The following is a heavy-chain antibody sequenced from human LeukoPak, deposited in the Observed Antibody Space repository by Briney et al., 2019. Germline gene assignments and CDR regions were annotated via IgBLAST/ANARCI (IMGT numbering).Heavy chain of an antibody. CDR1: GYTFTSYG. CDR2: ISAYNGNT. J-gene: IGHJ3*02. Sequence: ASVSVSCKASGYTFTSYGISWVRQAPGQGLEGMGWISAYNGNTNYAQKLQGRVTITTDTSTSTAYMELRSLRSDDTAVYYCARHFSPDYYDILTGYVQELEGRAFDIWGQGTMVTVSS. CDR3: ARHFSPDYYDILTGYVQELEGRAFDI. D-gene: IGHD3-9*01. V-gene: IGHV1-18*01.